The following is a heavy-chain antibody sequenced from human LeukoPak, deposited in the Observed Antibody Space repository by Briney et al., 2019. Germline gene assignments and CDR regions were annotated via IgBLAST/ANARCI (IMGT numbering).Heavy chain of an antibody. V-gene: IGHV3-7*01. D-gene: IGHD1-26*01. CDR2: MNQDGSEK. Sequence: GGSLRLSCAAPGFTFSSYWMSWVRQAPGKGLEWVANMNQDGSEKYYVDSVKGRFTISRDNAKNSLYLKMNNLRAEDTAVYYCARGGELLRPADYWGQGTLATVSS. J-gene: IGHJ4*02. CDR1: GFTFSSYW. CDR3: ARGGELLRPADY.